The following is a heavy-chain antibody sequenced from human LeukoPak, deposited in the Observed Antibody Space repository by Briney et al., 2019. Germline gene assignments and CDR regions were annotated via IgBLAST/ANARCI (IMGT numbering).Heavy chain of an antibody. V-gene: IGHV3-9*01. D-gene: IGHD3-22*01. Sequence: PGGSLRLSCAASGFTFSSYAMSWVRQAPGKGLEWVSGISWNSGSIGYADSVKGRFTISRDNAKNSLYLQMNSLRAEDTALYYCAKAGEYYDSSGYPPDYWGQGTLVTVSS. CDR2: ISWNSGSI. J-gene: IGHJ4*02. CDR1: GFTFSSYA. CDR3: AKAGEYYDSSGYPPDY.